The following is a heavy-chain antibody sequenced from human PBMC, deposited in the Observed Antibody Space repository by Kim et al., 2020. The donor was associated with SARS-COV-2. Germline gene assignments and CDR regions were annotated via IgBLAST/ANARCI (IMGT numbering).Heavy chain of an antibody. V-gene: IGHV3-30*02. Sequence: GRFTISRDNSKNTLYLQMNSLRAEDTAVYYCAKLQNPRNSSSLTYARFDYWGQGTLVTVSS. CDR3: AKLQNPRNSSSLTYARFDY. D-gene: IGHD6-6*01. J-gene: IGHJ4*02.